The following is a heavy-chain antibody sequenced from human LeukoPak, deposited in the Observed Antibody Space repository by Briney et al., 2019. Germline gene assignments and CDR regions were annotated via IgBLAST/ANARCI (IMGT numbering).Heavy chain of an antibody. V-gene: IGHV1-8*01. Sequence: ASVKVSCKASGYTFTSYDINWVRQATGQGLEWMGWMNPNSGNTGYAQKFQGRVTMTRNTSISTAYMELSSLRSEDAAVYYCARVEGILTGYKQGNYYYYYMDVWGKGTTVTISS. CDR1: GYTFTSYD. D-gene: IGHD3-9*01. CDR3: ARVEGILTGYKQGNYYYYYMDV. CDR2: MNPNSGNT. J-gene: IGHJ6*03.